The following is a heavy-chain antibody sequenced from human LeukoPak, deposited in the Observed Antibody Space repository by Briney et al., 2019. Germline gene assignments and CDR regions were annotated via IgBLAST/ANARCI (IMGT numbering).Heavy chain of an antibody. CDR3: ARAVWGLGSYYFDY. V-gene: IGHV3-21*01. D-gene: IGHD1-26*01. CDR1: GFTFSTYS. Sequence: GGSLRLSCAASGFTFSTYSVNWVRQAPGKGLEWVSSISGSTTYIYYADSVKGRFTISRDNAKNSLYLQMNSLRAEGTAVYYCARAVWGLGSYYFDYWGQGTLVTVSS. CDR2: ISGSTTYI. J-gene: IGHJ4*02.